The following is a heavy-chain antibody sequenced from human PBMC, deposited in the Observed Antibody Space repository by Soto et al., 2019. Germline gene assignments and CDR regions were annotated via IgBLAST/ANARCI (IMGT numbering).Heavy chain of an antibody. CDR3: SIAGFRHFSHYPSAIDV. CDR1: GFTFSSFN. Sequence: GGSLRLSCAASGFTFSSFNMNWVRQAPGKGLEWVSYISTGSGSIEYAASVMGRFTISRDNAKNSLYLQMNSLRAEDTAVYFSSIAGFRHFSHYPSAIDVSGQPPTLTVSS. J-gene: IGHJ6*02. D-gene: IGHD2-21*01. CDR2: ISTGSGSI. V-gene: IGHV3-48*01.